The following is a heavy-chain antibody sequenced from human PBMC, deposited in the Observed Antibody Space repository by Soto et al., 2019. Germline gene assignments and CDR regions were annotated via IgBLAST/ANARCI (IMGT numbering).Heavy chain of an antibody. J-gene: IGHJ4*02. V-gene: IGHV3-74*01. Sequence: EVQLVESGGGLVQPGGSLRLSCAASGFTFSSYWMHWVRQAPGKGLVWVSRISSDGCSTSYADAVHGRFTISRDNAKHTLYLQMNSRRAEDTDVDYCARGECSGGGGYHLDYWGQGTLGTVCS. D-gene: IGHD2-15*01. CDR1: GFTFSSYW. CDR3: ARGECSGGGGYHLDY. CDR2: ISSDGCST.